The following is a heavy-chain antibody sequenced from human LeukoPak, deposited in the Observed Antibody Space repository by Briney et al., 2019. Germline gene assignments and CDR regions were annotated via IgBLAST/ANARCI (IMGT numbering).Heavy chain of an antibody. CDR1: TFTFSSYN. Sequence: SGGSLRLSCAASTFTFSSYNMNWVRQAPGKGLEWVSSISRGSGHIYYADSVKGRFTISRDNARNSLYLQMNSLRAEDTAIYYCARVDAALDYWGQGTLVTVSS. J-gene: IGHJ4*02. CDR3: ARVDAALDY. CDR2: ISRGSGHI. V-gene: IGHV3-21*01. D-gene: IGHD6-6*01.